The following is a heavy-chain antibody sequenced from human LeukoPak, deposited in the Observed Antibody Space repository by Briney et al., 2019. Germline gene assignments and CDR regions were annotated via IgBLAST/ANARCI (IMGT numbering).Heavy chain of an antibody. D-gene: IGHD3-22*01. CDR3: ARGEYYDRSAYCIH. CDR2: INPNSGGT. Sequence: GASVKVSCKASGYTFTGYYMRWVRQAPGQGLEWMGWINPNSGGTNYVQRFQGRVTMTRDTSISTAYMELSRLRSDDTAVYYCARGEYYDRSAYCIHWGQGTLVTVSS. J-gene: IGHJ4*02. V-gene: IGHV1-2*02. CDR1: GYTFTGYY.